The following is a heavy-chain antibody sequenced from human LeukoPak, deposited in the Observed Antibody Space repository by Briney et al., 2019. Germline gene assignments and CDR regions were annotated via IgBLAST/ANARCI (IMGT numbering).Heavy chain of an antibody. CDR3: ARDRGAYCSGGSCYSRNWFDP. D-gene: IGHD2-15*01. Sequence: PSETLSLTCAVYGGSFSDYDWNWIRQPPGKGLEWIGEINHSGSTNYNSALKSRVTISEDTSKNQFSLRLSSVTAADTAVYYCARDRGAYCSGGSCYSRNWFDPWGQGTLVTVSS. CDR2: INHSGST. V-gene: IGHV4-34*01. CDR1: GGSFSDYD. J-gene: IGHJ5*02.